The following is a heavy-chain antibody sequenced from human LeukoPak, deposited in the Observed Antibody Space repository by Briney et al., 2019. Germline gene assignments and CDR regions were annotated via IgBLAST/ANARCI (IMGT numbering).Heavy chain of an antibody. D-gene: IGHD3-3*01. CDR2: IKSKTDGGTT. CDR1: GFIFSNAW. V-gene: IGHV3-15*01. CDR3: TNGFWSSYNFHYYGLDV. Sequence: PGGSLTLSCAASGFIFSNAWMSWVRQAPGKGLEWVGRIKSKTDGGTTDYAAPVKGRFTISRADSKNTLYLQMNSLKTEDTAVYYCTNGFWSSYNFHYYGLDVWGQGTTVTVSS. J-gene: IGHJ6*02.